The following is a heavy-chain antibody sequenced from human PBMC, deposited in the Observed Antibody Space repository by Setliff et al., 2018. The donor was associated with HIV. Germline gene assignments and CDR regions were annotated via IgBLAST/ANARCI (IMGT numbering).Heavy chain of an antibody. V-gene: IGHV1-18*01. J-gene: IGHJ4*02. Sequence: ASVKVSCKTSGYNFPVYGITWVRQAPGHGLEWMGWISPDNGVTKYVEKNQDRVTMTTDTATNTGYMELRNLTSDDTAVYYCARVSLVGANSGLCEYWGQGTLVTSPQ. CDR3: ARVSLVGANSGLCEY. D-gene: IGHD1-26*01. CDR1: GYNFPVYG. CDR2: ISPDNGVT.